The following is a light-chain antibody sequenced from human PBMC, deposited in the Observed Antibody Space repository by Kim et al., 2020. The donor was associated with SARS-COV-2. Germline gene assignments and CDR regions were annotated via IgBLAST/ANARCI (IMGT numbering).Light chain of an antibody. CDR2: KAS. CDR3: QQYNSYLYT. CDR1: QSISSW. J-gene: IGKJ2*01. V-gene: IGKV1-5*03. Sequence: SAAVGARRTFTCRASQSISSWLAWYQQNPGKAPKLLFYKASSLASGVPSRCSGSAAGTEFTLTISSLQHDDFAYYYCQQYNSYLYTFGQGTKLEI.